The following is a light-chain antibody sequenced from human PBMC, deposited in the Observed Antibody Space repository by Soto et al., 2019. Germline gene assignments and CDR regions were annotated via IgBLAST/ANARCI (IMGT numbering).Light chain of an antibody. J-gene: IGKJ3*01. CDR2: DAS. CDR1: QSISSY. V-gene: IGKV1-39*01. CDR3: QQSYSTPLT. Sequence: DIQMTQSPSSLSASVGDRVTITCRASQSISSYLNWYQQKPGKAPKFLIYDASSLQSGVPSRFSGSGSGTDFTLNISSLQPEDFATYYCQQSYSTPLTFGPGTKVDIK.